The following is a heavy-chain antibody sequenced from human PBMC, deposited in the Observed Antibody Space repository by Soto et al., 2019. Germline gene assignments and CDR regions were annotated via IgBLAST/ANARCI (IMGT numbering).Heavy chain of an antibody. D-gene: IGHD3-3*01. Sequence: GSGPTLVNPTQTLTLTCTFSGFSLRTSGVGVGWIRQPPGKALEWLALIYWNDDKRYSPSPKSRLTITKDTSKNQVVLTMTNMDPVDTATYYCAHALITIFGVVNPEYNWFDPWGQGTLVTVSS. CDR2: IYWNDDK. J-gene: IGHJ5*02. CDR1: GFSLRTSGVG. CDR3: AHALITIFGVVNPEYNWFDP. V-gene: IGHV2-5*01.